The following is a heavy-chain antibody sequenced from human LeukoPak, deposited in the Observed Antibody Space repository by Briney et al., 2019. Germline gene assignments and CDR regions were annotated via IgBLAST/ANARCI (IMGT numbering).Heavy chain of an antibody. CDR1: GYTLTELS. V-gene: IGHV1-24*01. CDR2: FDPEDGET. J-gene: IGHJ4*02. D-gene: IGHD3-22*01. CDR3: ATGPPRDSSGYRY. Sequence: ASVKVSCKVSGYTLTELSMHWVRQAPGKGLEWMVGFDPEDGETIYAQKFQGRVTMTEDTSTDTAYMELSSLRSEDTVVYYCATGPPRDSSGYRYWGQGTLATVSS.